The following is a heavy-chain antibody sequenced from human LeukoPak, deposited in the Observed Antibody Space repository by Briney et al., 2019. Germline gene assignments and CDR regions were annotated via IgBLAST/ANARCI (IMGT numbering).Heavy chain of an antibody. D-gene: IGHD6-13*01. CDR3: ARMQQLVDFVDY. Sequence: GGSLRLSCEGSGFTFSSDSMGWVRQAPGKGLEWVSSISGRSVFISYSDSVKGRFTISRDNAKNSLYLQMSSLRAEDTAVYYCARMQQLVDFVDYWGQGTLVSVSS. CDR2: ISGRSVFI. V-gene: IGHV3-21*01. J-gene: IGHJ4*02. CDR1: GFTFSSDS.